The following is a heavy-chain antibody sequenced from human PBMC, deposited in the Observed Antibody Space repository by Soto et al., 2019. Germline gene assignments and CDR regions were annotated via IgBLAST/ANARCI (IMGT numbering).Heavy chain of an antibody. J-gene: IGHJ4*02. V-gene: IGHV2-70*13. Sequence: SGPTLGNPPQTLTLTCTFSGFSISTSGMCVIVIRQPPGKALEWLALIDWDDDKYYSTSLKTRLTISKDTSKNQVVLTMTNMDPVDTATYYCARGVGDLLWKARPYYFDYWGQGTLVTVSS. D-gene: IGHD3-10*01. CDR1: GFSISTSGMC. CDR2: IDWDDDK. CDR3: ARGVGDLLWKARPYYFDY.